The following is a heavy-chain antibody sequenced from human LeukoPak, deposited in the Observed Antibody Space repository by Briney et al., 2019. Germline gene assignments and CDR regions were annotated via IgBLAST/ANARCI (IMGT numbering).Heavy chain of an antibody. CDR1: GFTFSSYS. J-gene: IGHJ5*02. CDR2: ISSSSCYI. Sequence: GGSLRLFCAASGFTFSSYSMNWVSQAPGKGLEGVSSISSSSCYIYYADSVKDRFPISRDNAKNSLYLQLNGLRAEDTAVYYCARGEYYYGSGSYYNHPPNWFDPWGQGTLVTVSS. D-gene: IGHD3-10*01. V-gene: IGHV3-21*01. CDR3: ARGEYYYGSGSYYNHPPNWFDP.